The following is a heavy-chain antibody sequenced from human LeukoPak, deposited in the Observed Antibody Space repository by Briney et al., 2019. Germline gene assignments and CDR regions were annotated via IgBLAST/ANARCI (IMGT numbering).Heavy chain of an antibody. Sequence: PGGSLRLSCAASGFTFSSYGMHWVRQAPGKGLEWVAFIRYDGSNKYCADSVKGRFTISRDNSKNTLYLQMNSLRAEDTAVYYCAKGSLGYYDILTVDYWGQGTLVTVSS. CDR1: GFTFSSYG. J-gene: IGHJ4*02. CDR3: AKGSLGYYDILTVDY. D-gene: IGHD3-9*01. CDR2: IRYDGSNK. V-gene: IGHV3-30*02.